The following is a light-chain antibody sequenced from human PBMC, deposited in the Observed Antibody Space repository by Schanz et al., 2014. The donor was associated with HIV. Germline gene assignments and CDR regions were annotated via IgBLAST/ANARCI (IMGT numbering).Light chain of an antibody. Sequence: DIQMTQSPSAMSASVGDRVTLTCRASQGIRNYLAWFQQKPGKVPKPLIYAASNLQSGVPSRFSGSGSGTEFTLTITSLQPEDFATCGVSKYDTYWTFGQGTKVEIK. V-gene: IGKV1-17*03. CDR2: AAS. CDR1: QGIRNY. J-gene: IGKJ1*01. CDR3: SKYDTYWT.